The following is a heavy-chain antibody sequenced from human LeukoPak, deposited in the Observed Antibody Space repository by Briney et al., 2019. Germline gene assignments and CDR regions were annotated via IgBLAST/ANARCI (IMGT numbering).Heavy chain of an antibody. D-gene: IGHD6-19*01. Sequence: GGSLRLSCAASGFTFSSYEMNWVRQAPGKGLEWVSYISSSGSTIYYADSVKGRFTISRDNAKNSLYLQMNSLRAEATAVYYCARERIAVAGTGGPSTIFDYWGQGTLVTVSS. CDR1: GFTFSSYE. J-gene: IGHJ4*02. V-gene: IGHV3-48*03. CDR3: ARERIAVAGTGGPSTIFDY. CDR2: ISSSGSTI.